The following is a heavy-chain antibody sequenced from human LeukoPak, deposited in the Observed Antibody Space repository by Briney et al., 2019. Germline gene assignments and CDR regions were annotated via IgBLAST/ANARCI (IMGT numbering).Heavy chain of an antibody. CDR3: ARGYCSSTSCYAIDY. CDR2: IWFDGSNK. Sequence: GGSLRLSCEASGFTFSSHGMHWVRQAPGKGLEWVAVIWFDGSNKYYADSVKGRFTISRDNSKNTLNLQMSSLRAEDTAVHYCARGYCSSTSCYAIDYWGQGTVVTVSS. D-gene: IGHD2-2*01. J-gene: IGHJ4*02. V-gene: IGHV3-33*01. CDR1: GFTFSSHG.